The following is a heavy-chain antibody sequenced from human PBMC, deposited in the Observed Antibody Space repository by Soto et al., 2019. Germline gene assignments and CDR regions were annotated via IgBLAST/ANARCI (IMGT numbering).Heavy chain of an antibody. V-gene: IGHV3-48*03. CDR1: GFTFSNHA. D-gene: IGHD3-9*01. J-gene: IGHJ6*02. CDR3: ARDLTGYAMDV. CDR2: IDRVGKTI. Sequence: HPGGSLRLSCAASGFTFSNHAMDWVRQAPGKGLEWLSYIDRVGKTIYYADSVKGRFTISRDNAKNSLNLQMNSLGAEDTAIYYCARDLTGYAMDVWRQGTTVTVSS.